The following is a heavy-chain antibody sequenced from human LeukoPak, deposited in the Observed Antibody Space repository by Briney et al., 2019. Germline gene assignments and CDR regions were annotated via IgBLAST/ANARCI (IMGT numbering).Heavy chain of an antibody. CDR2: IYTTGST. D-gene: IGHD3-10*01. V-gene: IGHV4-61*02. J-gene: IGHJ6*03. CDR1: GGSISSGSYY. CDR3: ARVDVTMVRGVIPYYMDV. Sequence: SETLSLTCTVSGGSISSGSYYWTWIRQPAGKGLEWVGRIYTTGSTNYNPSLKSRVTISVDTSKNQFSLKLSSVTAADTAVYYCARVDVTMVRGVIPYYMDVWGKGTTVTVSS.